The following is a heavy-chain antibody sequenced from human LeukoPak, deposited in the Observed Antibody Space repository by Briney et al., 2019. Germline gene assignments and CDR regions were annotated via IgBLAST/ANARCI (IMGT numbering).Heavy chain of an antibody. V-gene: IGHV3-48*03. Sequence: GGSLRLSCAASGFTFSSYEMNWVRQAPGEGLEWVSYISSSGSTIHYADSVKGRFTISRDNARNSLYLQMNSLRAEDTAVYYCARPNFYDTSGYYYYFDYWGQGTLVTVSS. CDR1: GFTFSSYE. CDR3: ARPNFYDTSGYYYYFDY. J-gene: IGHJ4*02. CDR2: ISSSGSTI. D-gene: IGHD3-22*01.